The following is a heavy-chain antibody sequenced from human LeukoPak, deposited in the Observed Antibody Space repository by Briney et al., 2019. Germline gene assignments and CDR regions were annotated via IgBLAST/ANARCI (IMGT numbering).Heavy chain of an antibody. CDR2: IRYDGNGH. CDR1: GFTFSRYG. CDR3: ARWGIVGHDAFDL. Sequence: GGSLRLSCAGSGFTFSRYGMHWVRQAPGKGLEWVGLIRYDGNGHLYGDSAKGRFTISRDNSKDTVYLQMDSLRDEDTAVYYCARWGIVGHDAFDLWGQGTMVTVSS. J-gene: IGHJ3*01. V-gene: IGHV3-33*01. D-gene: IGHD1-26*01.